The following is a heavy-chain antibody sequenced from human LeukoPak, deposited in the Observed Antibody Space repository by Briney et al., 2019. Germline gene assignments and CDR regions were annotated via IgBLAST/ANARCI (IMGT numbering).Heavy chain of an antibody. V-gene: IGHV3-66*01. D-gene: IGHD3-10*01. J-gene: IGHJ4*02. Sequence: GGSLRPSCAASGFTVSSNYMSWVRQAPGKGLEWVPVIYSGGSTYYADSVKGRFTISRDNSKNTLYLQMNSLRAEDTAVYYCASDVITMVRGAPFLGYWGQGTLVTVSS. CDR2: IYSGGST. CDR1: GFTVSSNY. CDR3: ASDVITMVRGAPFLGY.